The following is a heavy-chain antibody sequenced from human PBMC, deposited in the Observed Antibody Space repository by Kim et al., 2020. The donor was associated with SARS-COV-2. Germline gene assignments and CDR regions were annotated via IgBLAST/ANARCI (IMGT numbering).Heavy chain of an antibody. CDR3: AKSAPYDFWSGPVDY. V-gene: IGHV3-30*18. D-gene: IGHD3-3*01. Sequence: GGSLRLSCAASGFTFSSYGMHWVRQAPGKGLEWVAVISYDGSNKYYADSVKGRFTISRDNSKNTLYLQMNSLRAEDTAVYYCAKSAPYDFWSGPVDYWGQGTLVTVSS. J-gene: IGHJ4*02. CDR1: GFTFSSYG. CDR2: ISYDGSNK.